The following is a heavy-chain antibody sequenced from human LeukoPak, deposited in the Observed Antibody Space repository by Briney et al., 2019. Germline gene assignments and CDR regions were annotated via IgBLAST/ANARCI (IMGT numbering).Heavy chain of an antibody. CDR1: GFSFSTYW. CDR2: IKQDGSEK. J-gene: IGHJ4*02. D-gene: IGHD2-15*01. V-gene: IGHV3-7*03. Sequence: GGSLRLSCAASGFSFSTYWMSWVRQAPGKGLEWVANIKQDGSEKYYVDFVKGRFTISRENAKNSVYLQMNSLRAEDTAVYYCARVGSFTHQWSGWGQGTLVTVSS. CDR3: ARVGSFTHQWSG.